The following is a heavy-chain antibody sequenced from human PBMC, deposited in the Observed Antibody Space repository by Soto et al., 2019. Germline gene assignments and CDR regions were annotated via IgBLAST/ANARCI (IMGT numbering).Heavy chain of an antibody. CDR3: ARQPVSYETSAYIDF. CDR1: GYSFTSYW. D-gene: IGHD3-22*01. CDR2: IYPGDSDT. J-gene: IGHJ4*02. Sequence: GYSLKISCKGSGYSFTSYWIGWVRQMPGKGLEWMGIIYPGDSDTRYSPSFQGQVTISADKSISTAYLQWSSLKASDTAIYYCARQPVSYETSAYIDFWGQGTLFTVS. V-gene: IGHV5-51*01.